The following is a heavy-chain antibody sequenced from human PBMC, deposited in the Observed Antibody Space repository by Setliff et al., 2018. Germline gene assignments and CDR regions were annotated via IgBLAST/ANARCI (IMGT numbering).Heavy chain of an antibody. J-gene: IGHJ4*02. CDR1: GFTFSTYR. D-gene: IGHD3-10*01. CDR3: AKRAGYYGSGSPLDY. CDR2: IWDDGVKK. V-gene: IGHV3-30*02. Sequence: PGGSLRLSCAASGFTFSTYRMHWVRQAPGKGLEWVAVIWDDGVKKYHADSVKGRFTVSRDNSENTLYLHMNNLRPEDTALYYCAKRAGYYGSGSPLDYWGQGTLVTVSS.